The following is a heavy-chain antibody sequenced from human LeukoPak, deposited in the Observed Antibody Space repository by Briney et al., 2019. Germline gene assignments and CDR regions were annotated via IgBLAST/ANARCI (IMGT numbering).Heavy chain of an antibody. Sequence: SETLSLTCTVSGGSISSYYWSWIRQPAGKGLEWIGRIYTSGSTNYNPSLKSRVTMSVDTSKNQFSLKLSSVTAADTAVYYCARGPNWVGSGYFDYWGQGTLVPSPQ. J-gene: IGHJ4*02. CDR1: GGSISSYY. CDR3: ARGPNWVGSGYFDY. D-gene: IGHD1-1*01. V-gene: IGHV4-4*07. CDR2: IYTSGST.